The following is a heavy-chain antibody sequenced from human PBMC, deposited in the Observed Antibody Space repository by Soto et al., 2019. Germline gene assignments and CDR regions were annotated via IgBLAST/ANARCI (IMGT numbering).Heavy chain of an antibody. Sequence: QVQLQESGPGLVKPSQTLSLTCTVSGGSISSGDYYWSWIRQPPGKGLEWIGYIYYSGSTYYNPTPKTPVTISVDTSNNQFSRQLSSVTAADPAVYYCARGARPDYWGQGTLVTVSS. J-gene: IGHJ4*02. CDR2: IYYSGST. CDR3: ARGARPDY. V-gene: IGHV4-30-4*01. CDR1: GGSISSGDYY.